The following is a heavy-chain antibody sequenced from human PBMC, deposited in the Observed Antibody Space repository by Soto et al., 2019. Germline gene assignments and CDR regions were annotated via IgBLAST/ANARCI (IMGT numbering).Heavy chain of an antibody. D-gene: IGHD6-13*01. V-gene: IGHV4-39*01. CDR1: GGSISSSSYY. J-gene: IGHJ4*02. Sequence: SETLSLTCTVSGGSISSSSYYWGWIRQPPGKGLEWIGTIYYSGSAYYNPSLKSRVTISVDTSKSQFSLRLTSVTAADTAVYYCAGGIISWRIDYSAQATLVTGSS. CDR3: AGGIISWRIDY. CDR2: IYYSGSA.